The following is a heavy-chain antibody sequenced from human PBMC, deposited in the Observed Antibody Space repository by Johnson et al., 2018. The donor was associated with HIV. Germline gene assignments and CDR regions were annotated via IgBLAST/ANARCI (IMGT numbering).Heavy chain of an antibody. V-gene: IGHV3-9*01. Sequence: VQLVESGGGLVQPGRSLRLSCAASGFTFADYAMHWVRQAPGKGLEWVSGLSWNSGSIDYADSVKGRFTISRDNDKNYLYLQMDSLRAEDTAVYYCARELRGLGAFDIWGQGTMVTVSS. D-gene: IGHD4-23*01. J-gene: IGHJ3*02. CDR3: ARELRGLGAFDI. CDR1: GFTFADYA. CDR2: LSWNSGSI.